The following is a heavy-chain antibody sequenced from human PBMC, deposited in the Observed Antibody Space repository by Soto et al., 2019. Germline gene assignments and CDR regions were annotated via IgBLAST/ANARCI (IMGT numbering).Heavy chain of an antibody. J-gene: IGHJ6*02. CDR3: ARDLQEVVAATNYYYYGMDV. D-gene: IGHD2-15*01. CDR2: INPNSGGT. V-gene: IGHV1-2*04. CDR1: GYTFTGYY. Sequence: ASVKVSCKASGYTFTGYYMHWVRQAPGQGLEWMGWINPNSGGTNYAQKFQGWVTMTRDTSISTAYMELRRLRSDDTAVYYCARDLQEVVAATNYYYYGMDVWGQGTTVTVSS.